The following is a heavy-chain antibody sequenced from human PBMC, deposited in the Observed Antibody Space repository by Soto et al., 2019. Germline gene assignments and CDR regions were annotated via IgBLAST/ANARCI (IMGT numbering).Heavy chain of an antibody. CDR2: ISGSGGST. J-gene: IGHJ4*02. V-gene: IGHV3-23*01. Sequence: GSLRLSCAASGFTFSSYAMSWVRQAPGKGLEWVSAISGSGGSTYYADSVKGRFTISRDNSKNTLYLQMNSLRAEDTAVYYCAKDLGRPRVGMMGPRLSFDYWGQGTLVTVSS. CDR1: GFTFSSYA. D-gene: IGHD3-10*01. CDR3: AKDLGRPRVGMMGPRLSFDY.